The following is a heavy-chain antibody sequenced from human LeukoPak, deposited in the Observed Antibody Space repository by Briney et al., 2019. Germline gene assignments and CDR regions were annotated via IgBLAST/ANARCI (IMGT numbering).Heavy chain of an antibody. CDR3: AKSYNYYDGSVYYPDAFDV. Sequence: SQTLSLTCSVSGGSISSGDWYWNWIRQPPGKGLEWIGYIYNSGITYYNPSLKSRVLLSADSSKNQVSLEMSSVTAADTAVYYCAKSYNYYDGSVYYPDAFDVWGQGTMVTVSS. J-gene: IGHJ3*01. CDR1: GGSISSGDWY. CDR2: IYNSGIT. D-gene: IGHD3-22*01. V-gene: IGHV4-30-4*01.